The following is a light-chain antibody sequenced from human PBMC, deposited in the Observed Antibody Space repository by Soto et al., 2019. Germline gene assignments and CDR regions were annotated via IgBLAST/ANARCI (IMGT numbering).Light chain of an antibody. V-gene: IGLV2-14*01. CDR1: SSDVGGYNY. CDR2: EVI. J-gene: IGLJ1*01. CDR3: SSYTNINTRACV. Sequence: QSALTQPASVSGSPGQSITISCTGTSSDVGGYNYVSWYQQLPGKAPKLVIYEVIYRPSGVSNRFSGSKSGNTASLTISGLQAEDEAEYYCSSYTNINTRACVFGTGTKVTVL.